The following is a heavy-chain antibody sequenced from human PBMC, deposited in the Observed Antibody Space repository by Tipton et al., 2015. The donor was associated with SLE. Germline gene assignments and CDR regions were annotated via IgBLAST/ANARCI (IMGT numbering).Heavy chain of an antibody. CDR3: ARMDYRSAFDI. J-gene: IGHJ3*02. CDR1: GGSFSGYA. D-gene: IGHD3/OR15-3a*01. CDR2: VSHSRST. V-gene: IGHV4-34*01. Sequence: TLSLTCAVSGGSFSGYAWSWVRQPPGKGLEWIGEVSHSRSTNYNPSLKSRGTISLDTSNNQFSLRLSSVTAADTAVYYCARMDYRSAFDIWGQGTMVTVSS.